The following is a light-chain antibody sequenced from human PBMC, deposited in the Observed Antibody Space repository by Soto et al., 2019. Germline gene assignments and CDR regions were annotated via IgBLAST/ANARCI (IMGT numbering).Light chain of an antibody. J-gene: IGLJ1*01. CDR3: SSYTSSSTRV. CDR1: SSYVGGYNY. CDR2: EVS. Sequence: QSVLTQPPSASGSPGQSVTISCTGTSSYVGGYNYVSWYQQHPGKAPKLMIYEVSNRPSGVSNRFSGSKSVNTATLTISGLQAEDEADYYCSSYTSSSTRVFGTGTKVTVL. V-gene: IGLV2-14*01.